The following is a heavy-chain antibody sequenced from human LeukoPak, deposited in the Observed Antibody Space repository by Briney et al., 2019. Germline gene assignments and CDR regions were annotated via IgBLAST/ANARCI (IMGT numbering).Heavy chain of an antibody. CDR3: SNSGTYHPFDY. D-gene: IGHD1-26*01. V-gene: IGHV3-23*01. CDR2: ISGSGGNT. Sequence: PGGSLRLSCAASGFTFSSYAMSWVRQAPGKGLEWVSSISGSGGNTYYADSVKGRFTISRDNSKNTLYLQMNSLRAEGDTAVYYCSNSGTYHPFDYWGQGTLVTVSS. CDR1: GFTFSSYA. J-gene: IGHJ4*02.